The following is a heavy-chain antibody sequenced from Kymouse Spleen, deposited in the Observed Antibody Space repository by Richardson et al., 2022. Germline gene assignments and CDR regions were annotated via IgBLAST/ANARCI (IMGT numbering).Heavy chain of an antibody. CDR3: THYDILTGSFDY. V-gene: IGHV3-73*02. Sequence: EVQLVESGGGLVQPGGSLKLSCAASGFTFSGSAMHWVRQASGKGLEWVGRIRSKANSYATAYAASVKGRFTISRDDSKNTAYLQMNSLKTEDTAVYYCTHYDILTGSFDYWGQGTLVTVSS. J-gene: IGHJ4*02. CDR2: IRSKANSYAT. CDR1: GFTFSGSA. D-gene: IGHD3-9*01.